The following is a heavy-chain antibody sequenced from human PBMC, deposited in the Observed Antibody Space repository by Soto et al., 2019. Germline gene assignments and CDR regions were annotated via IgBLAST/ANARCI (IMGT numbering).Heavy chain of an antibody. CDR1: GGSISSGGYY. CDR3: ARVVLDDYGDYGAPTFDY. CDR2: IYYSGST. Sequence: QVQLQESGPGLVKPSQTLYLTCTVSGGSISSGGYYWSWIRQHPGKGLEWIGYIYYSGSTYYNPSLKSRVTISVDTSKNQFSLKLSSVTAADTAVYYCARVVLDDYGDYGAPTFDYWGQGTLVTVSS. J-gene: IGHJ4*02. V-gene: IGHV4-31*03. D-gene: IGHD4-17*01.